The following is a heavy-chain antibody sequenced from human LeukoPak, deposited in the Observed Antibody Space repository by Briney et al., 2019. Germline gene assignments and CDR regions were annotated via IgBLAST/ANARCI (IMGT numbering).Heavy chain of an antibody. Sequence: QTGGSLRLSCAASGFNFSSYAMSWVRQSPGKGLEWVSAISGGSGATYYADSVKGRFTISRDNSKNTLYLQMNSLRAEDTAVYYCAKFYDILTGYFDYWGQGTLVTVSS. CDR2: ISGGSGAT. CDR1: GFNFSSYA. CDR3: AKFYDILTGYFDY. J-gene: IGHJ4*02. V-gene: IGHV3-23*01. D-gene: IGHD3-9*01.